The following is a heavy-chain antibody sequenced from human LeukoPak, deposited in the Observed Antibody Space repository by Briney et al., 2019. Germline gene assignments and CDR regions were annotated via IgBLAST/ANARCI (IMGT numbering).Heavy chain of an antibody. J-gene: IGHJ5*02. V-gene: IGHV1-18*01. Sequence: GASVKVSCKASGYTFTSYGISWVRQAPGQGLEWMGWISAYNGNTNYAQKLQGRVTMTTDTSTSTAYMELRSLRSEDTAVYYCARDEDSSSWLRSGWFDPWGQGTLVTVSS. CDR3: ARDEDSSSWLRSGWFDP. CDR2: ISAYNGNT. CDR1: GYTFTSYG. D-gene: IGHD6-13*01.